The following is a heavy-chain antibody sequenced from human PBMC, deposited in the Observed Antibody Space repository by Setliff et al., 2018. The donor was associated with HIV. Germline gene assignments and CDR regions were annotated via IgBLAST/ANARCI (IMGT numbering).Heavy chain of an antibody. CDR3: ARVGSTYWYSIFRNYYYHMDV. D-gene: IGHD2-15*01. CDR2: INHSGRT. V-gene: IGHV4-34*01. Sequence: PSETLSLTCAVYGGSFSDNYWSWIRQSPGKGLEWIGEINHSGRTKYSPSLRSRVSISVDMSKTQFSLKLSSVTAADTAVYYCARVGSTYWYSIFRNYYYHMDVWGKGTTVTVSS. J-gene: IGHJ6*03. CDR1: GGSFSDNY.